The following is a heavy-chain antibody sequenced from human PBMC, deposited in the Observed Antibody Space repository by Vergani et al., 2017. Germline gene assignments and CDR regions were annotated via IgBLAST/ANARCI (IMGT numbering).Heavy chain of an antibody. CDR1: GGTFSSYA. J-gene: IGHJ6*02. D-gene: IGHD1-26*01. CDR3: ARSNSWSYYGGDYYYYGMDV. V-gene: IGHV1-69*12. CDR2: IIPIFGTA. Sequence: QVQLVQSGAEVKKPGSSVKVSCKASGGTFSSYAISWVRQAPGQGLEWMGGIIPIFGTANYAQKFQGRVPITADESTSTAYMELSSLRSEDTAVYYCARSNSWSYYGGDYYYYGMDVWGQGTTVTVSS.